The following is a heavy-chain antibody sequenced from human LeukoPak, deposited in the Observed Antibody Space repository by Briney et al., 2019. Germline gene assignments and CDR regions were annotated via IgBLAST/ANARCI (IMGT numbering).Heavy chain of an antibody. CDR2: IIPILGIA. J-gene: IGHJ5*02. Sequence: PVKVSCKASGGTFSSYTISWVRQAPGQGLEWMGRIIPILGIANYAQKFQGRVTITADKSTSTAYMELSSLRSEDTAVYYCARAPSDYYDSSGYGWFDPWGQGTLVTVSS. CDR3: ARAPSDYYDSSGYGWFDP. V-gene: IGHV1-69*02. D-gene: IGHD3-22*01. CDR1: GGTFSSYT.